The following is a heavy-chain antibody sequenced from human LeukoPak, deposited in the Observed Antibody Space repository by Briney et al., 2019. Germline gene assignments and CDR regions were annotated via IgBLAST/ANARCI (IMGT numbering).Heavy chain of an antibody. Sequence: GGSLRLSCAASGFTFSSYVMSWVRQSPGKGLGWASGISGSGGSTYYADSVKGRFTISRDNSKNTLFLQMNSLRAEDTAVYYCAKPPWELRYYFDYWGQGTLVTVSS. CDR1: GFTFSSYV. D-gene: IGHD1-26*01. CDR2: ISGSGGST. J-gene: IGHJ4*02. V-gene: IGHV3-23*01. CDR3: AKPPWELRYYFDY.